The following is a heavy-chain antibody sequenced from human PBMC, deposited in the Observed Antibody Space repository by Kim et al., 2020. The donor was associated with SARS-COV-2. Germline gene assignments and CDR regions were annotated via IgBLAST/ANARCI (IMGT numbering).Heavy chain of an antibody. Sequence: AQKVQARVTMTKATSTDKAYMELSSLRSEDTAVYYCATSCSSISCHWFDPWGQGTLVTVSS. D-gene: IGHD2-2*01. J-gene: IGHJ5*02. CDR3: ATSCSSISCHWFDP. V-gene: IGHV1-24*01.